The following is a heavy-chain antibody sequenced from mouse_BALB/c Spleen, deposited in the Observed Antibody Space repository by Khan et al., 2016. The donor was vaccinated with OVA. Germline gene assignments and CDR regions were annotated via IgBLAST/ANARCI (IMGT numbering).Heavy chain of an antibody. V-gene: IGHV3-2*02. CDR2: ISYSGNT. CDR1: GYSITSDYA. J-gene: IGHJ2*01. Sequence: EVQLQESGPGLVKPSQSLSLTCTVTGYSITSDYAWNWIRQFPGNKLEWMGFISYSGNTNYNPSLKSRISITRDTSKNQFFLQLTSVTTEDTATYYCARIRGGDFDYWGQGTTLTVSS. CDR3: ARIRGGDFDY.